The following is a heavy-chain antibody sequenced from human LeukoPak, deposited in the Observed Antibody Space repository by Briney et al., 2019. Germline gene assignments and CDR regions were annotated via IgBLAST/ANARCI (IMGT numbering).Heavy chain of an antibody. CDR3: AREGPNSGSYRTSGFDP. J-gene: IGHJ5*02. CDR2: INHSGST. D-gene: IGHD1-26*01. Sequence: SETLSLTCAVYGGSFSGYYWSWIRQPPGKGLEWIGEINHSGSTNYNPSLKSRVTISVDTSKNQFSLKLSSVTAADTAAYYCAREGPNSGSYRTSGFDPWGQGTLVTVSS. CDR1: GGSFSGYY. V-gene: IGHV4-34*01.